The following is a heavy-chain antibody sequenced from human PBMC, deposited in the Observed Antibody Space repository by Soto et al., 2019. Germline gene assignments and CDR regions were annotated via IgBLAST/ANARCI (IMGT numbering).Heavy chain of an antibody. CDR2: VNADNGYT. V-gene: IGHV1-3*01. Sequence: GASVKVSCKASGYTFTNYAIHWVRQAPGQRLEWMGWVNADNGYTKYAQKLQDRVTMTTDTSTTTAYMELRSLRSDDTAVYYCARSPAGSIVVAPDDYWGQGTLVTVSS. J-gene: IGHJ4*02. CDR1: GYTFTNYA. D-gene: IGHD1-26*01. CDR3: ARSPAGSIVVAPDDY.